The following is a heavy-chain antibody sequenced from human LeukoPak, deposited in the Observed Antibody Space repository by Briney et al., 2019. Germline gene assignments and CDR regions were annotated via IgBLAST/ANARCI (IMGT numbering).Heavy chain of an antibody. CDR3: AVAGNYYDFWSGYPFDY. V-gene: IGHV3-21*01. CDR1: GFTFSSYS. CDR2: ISSSSSYI. Sequence: GGSLRLSCAASGFTFSSYSMNWVRQAPGKGLEWVSSISSSSSYIYYADSVKGRFTISRDNAKNSLYLQMNSLRAEDTAVYYCAVAGNYYDFWSGYPFDYWGQGTLVTVSS. D-gene: IGHD3-3*01. J-gene: IGHJ4*02.